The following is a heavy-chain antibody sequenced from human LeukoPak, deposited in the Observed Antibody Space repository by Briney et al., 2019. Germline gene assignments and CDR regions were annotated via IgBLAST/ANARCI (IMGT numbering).Heavy chain of an antibody. J-gene: IGHJ4*02. Sequence: GGSLRLSCVASGFTFSYYSMNWVRQAPGKGLEWVSYINSISGEIWYADSVKGRFTISRDDAKNSLYLQMNSLRDEDTAVYYCARDHGYACDYWGQGTLVTVSS. CDR3: ARDHGYACDY. V-gene: IGHV3-48*02. D-gene: IGHD5-12*01. CDR2: INSISGEI. CDR1: GFTFSYYS.